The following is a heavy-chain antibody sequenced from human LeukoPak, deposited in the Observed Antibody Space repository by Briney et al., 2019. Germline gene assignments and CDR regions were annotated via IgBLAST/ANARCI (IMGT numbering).Heavy chain of an antibody. D-gene: IGHD3-22*01. J-gene: IGHJ4*02. CDR3: ARGGRHYDSSPFDY. V-gene: IGHV4-59*01. Sequence: SETLSLTCTVSDDSITMYYWSWIRQPPGKGLEWIGYIYYSGSTNYNPSLKSRVTISLDTSKNQFSLKLSSVTAADTAVYYCARGGRHYDSSPFDYWGQGTLVTVSS. CDR2: IYYSGST. CDR1: DDSITMYY.